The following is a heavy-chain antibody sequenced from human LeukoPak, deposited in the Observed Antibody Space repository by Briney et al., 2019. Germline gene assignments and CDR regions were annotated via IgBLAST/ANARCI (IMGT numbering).Heavy chain of an antibody. Sequence: SQTLSLTCTVSGGSISSGGYYWSWIRQHPGKGLEWIGYIYYSGSTYYNPSLKSRVTISVDTSKNQFSLKLSSVTAADTAVYYCARVITMIVVVTPWGQGTLVTISS. CDR3: ARVITMIVVVTP. D-gene: IGHD3-22*01. CDR1: GGSISSGGYY. V-gene: IGHV4-31*03. CDR2: IYYSGST. J-gene: IGHJ4*02.